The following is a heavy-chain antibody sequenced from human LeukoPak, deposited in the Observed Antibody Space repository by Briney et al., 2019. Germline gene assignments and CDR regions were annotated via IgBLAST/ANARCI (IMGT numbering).Heavy chain of an antibody. CDR1: GYTFTSYY. CDR2: INPSGGST. J-gene: IGHJ5*02. V-gene: IGHV1-46*01. D-gene: IGHD6-13*01. Sequence: ASVKVSCKASGYTFTSYYMHWVRRAPGQGLEWMGIINPSGGSTSYAQKFQGRVTMTRDMSTSTVYMELSSLRSEDTAVYYCARDRPGIAAAGRPNWFDPWGQGTLVTVSS. CDR3: ARDRPGIAAAGRPNWFDP.